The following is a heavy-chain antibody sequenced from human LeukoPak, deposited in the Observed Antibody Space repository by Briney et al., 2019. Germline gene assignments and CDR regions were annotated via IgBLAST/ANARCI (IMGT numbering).Heavy chain of an antibody. V-gene: IGHV3-30*02. CDR1: GFTFSSYG. CDR2: IRYDGSNK. J-gene: IGHJ4*02. D-gene: IGHD3-10*01. Sequence: GGSLRLSCAASGFTFSSYGMHWVRQAPGKGLEWVAFIRYDGSNKYYADSVKGRFTIPRDNSKNTLYLQMNSLRAEGTAVYYCAKDRGYYYGSGSYSDYWGQGTLVTVSS. CDR3: AKDRGYYYGSGSYSDY.